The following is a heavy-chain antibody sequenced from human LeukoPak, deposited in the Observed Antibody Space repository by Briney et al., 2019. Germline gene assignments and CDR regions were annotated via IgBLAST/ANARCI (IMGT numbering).Heavy chain of an antibody. CDR3: AREVWYDSSCYLPMLDH. CDR1: GFTFSSYW. J-gene: IGHJ4*02. D-gene: IGHD3-22*01. V-gene: IGHV3-7*01. CDR2: IKQHRGEK. Sequence: PGGSLRLSCAASGFTFSSYWMSWVRQAPGKGLEWVANIKQHRGEKYYVDSVKGRFTISRDNAKNSLYLQMNSLRAEDTAVYYCAREVWYDSSCYLPMLDHWGQGTLVALTS.